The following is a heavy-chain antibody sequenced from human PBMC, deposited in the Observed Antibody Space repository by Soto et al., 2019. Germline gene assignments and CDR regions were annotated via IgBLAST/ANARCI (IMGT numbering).Heavy chain of an antibody. CDR1: GGTFGSYA. D-gene: IGHD3-22*01. CDR3: ARDRTDYYDSSGYYYDY. J-gene: IGHJ4*02. CDR2: INPNSGGT. V-gene: IGHV1-2*04. Sequence: ASVKVSCTASGGTFGSYAISWVRQAPGQGLEWMGWINPNSGGTNYAQKFQGWVTMTRDTSISTAYMELSRLRSDDTAVYYCARDRTDYYDSSGYYYDYWGQGTLVTVSS.